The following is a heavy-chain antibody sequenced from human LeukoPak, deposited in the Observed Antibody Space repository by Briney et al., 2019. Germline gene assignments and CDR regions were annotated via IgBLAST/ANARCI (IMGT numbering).Heavy chain of an antibody. CDR2: INPNSGGT. J-gene: IGHJ4*02. CDR1: GYTFTGYH. Sequence: ASVKVSCKASGYTFTGYHMHWVRQAPGQGLEWMGRINPNSGGTNYAQKFQGRVTMTRDTSISTAYMELSRLRSDDTAVYYCARREMATISEDYWGQGTLVTVSS. D-gene: IGHD5-24*01. V-gene: IGHV1-2*06. CDR3: ARREMATISEDY.